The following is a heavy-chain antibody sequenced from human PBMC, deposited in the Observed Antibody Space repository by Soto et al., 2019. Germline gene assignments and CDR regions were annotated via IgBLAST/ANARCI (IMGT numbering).Heavy chain of an antibody. V-gene: IGHV3-33*01. J-gene: IGHJ4*02. Sequence: QVQLVGSGGGVVQPGRSLRLSCAASGFTFSSYGMHWVRQAPGKGLEWVAVIWYDGSNKYYADSVKGRFTISRDNSKNTLYLQMNSLRAEDTAVYYCARSGSGWYLDYWGQGTLVTVSS. CDR1: GFTFSSYG. CDR2: IWYDGSNK. D-gene: IGHD6-19*01. CDR3: ARSGSGWYLDY.